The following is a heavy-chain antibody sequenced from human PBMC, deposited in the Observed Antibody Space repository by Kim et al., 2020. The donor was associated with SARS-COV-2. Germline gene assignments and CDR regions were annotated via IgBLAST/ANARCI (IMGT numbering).Heavy chain of an antibody. CDR1: GFTFSDYY. V-gene: IGHV3-11*01. CDR2: ISSSGSTI. J-gene: IGHJ2*01. Sequence: GGSLRLSCAASGFTFSDYYMSWIRQAPGKGLEWVSYISSSGSTIYYADSVKGRFTISRDNAKNSLYLQMNSLRAEDTAVYYCARFGAGYDILTGYFNYWYLDLWGRGTLVTVSS. D-gene: IGHD3-9*01. CDR3: ARFGAGYDILTGYFNYWYLDL.